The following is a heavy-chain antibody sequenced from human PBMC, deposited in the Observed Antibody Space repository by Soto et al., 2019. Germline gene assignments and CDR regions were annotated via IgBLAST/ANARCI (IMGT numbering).Heavy chain of an antibody. J-gene: IGHJ6*03. D-gene: IGHD6-13*01. V-gene: IGHV4-59*01. Sequence: SETLSLTCTVSGGSISSYYWSWIRQPPGKGLEWIGYIYYSGSTNYNPSLKSRVTISVDTSKNQFSLKLSSVTAADTAVYYCARVQSVGIAAVFYYMDVWGKGTTVTVSS. CDR2: IYYSGST. CDR3: ARVQSVGIAAVFYYMDV. CDR1: GGSISSYY.